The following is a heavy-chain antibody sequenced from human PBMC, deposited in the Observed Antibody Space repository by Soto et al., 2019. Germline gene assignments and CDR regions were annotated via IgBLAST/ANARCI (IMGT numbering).Heavy chain of an antibody. CDR2: IIPIFGTA. V-gene: IGHV1-69*13. D-gene: IGHD3-22*01. CDR1: GGTFRSYA. CDR3: ARVPYYYDSSGSDSY. Sequence: SVKVSCKASGGTFRSYAISWVRQAPGQGLEWMGGIIPIFGTANYAQKLQGRVTITADESTSTAYMELSSLRSEDTAVYYCARVPYYYDSSGSDSYWGQGTLVTVSS. J-gene: IGHJ4*02.